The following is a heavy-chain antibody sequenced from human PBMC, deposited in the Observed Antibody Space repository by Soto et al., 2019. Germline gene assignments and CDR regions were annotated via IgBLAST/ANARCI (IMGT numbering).Heavy chain of an antibody. CDR3: ARYDYNGYSFDY. CDR1: GYTFSTYY. V-gene: IGHV1-46*01. CDR2: INPSGGST. Sequence: ASVKVSCKASGYTFSTYYMHWVRQAPGQGYEWMGIINPSGGSTTYAQKFQGRVTMTRDTSTTTVYMELSSLKSEDTAVYYCARYDYNGYSFDYWGQGTLVTVSS. D-gene: IGHD4-4*01. J-gene: IGHJ4*02.